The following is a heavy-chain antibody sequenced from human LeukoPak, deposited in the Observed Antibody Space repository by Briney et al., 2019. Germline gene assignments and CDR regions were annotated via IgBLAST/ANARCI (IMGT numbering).Heavy chain of an antibody. CDR2: ISSSSSYI. CDR1: GFTFSSYS. J-gene: IGHJ4*02. CDR3: ARVRSMVVTPGFSDY. V-gene: IGHV3-21*01. Sequence: KAGGSLRLSCAASGFTFSSYSMNWVRQAPGKGLGWVSSISSSSSYIYYADSVKGRFTISRDSAKNSLYLQMNSLTAEDTAVYYCARVRSMVVTPGFSDYWGQGTLVTVSS. D-gene: IGHD4-23*01.